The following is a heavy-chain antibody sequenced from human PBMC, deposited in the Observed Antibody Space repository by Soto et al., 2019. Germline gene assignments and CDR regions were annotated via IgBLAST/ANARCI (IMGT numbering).Heavy chain of an antibody. D-gene: IGHD3-3*01. CDR2: ISGSGGST. V-gene: IGHV3-23*01. Sequence: GGSLRLSWVASGFTFSRFAMSWVGQAPGKGLEWISSISGSGGSTYYADSVKGRFTISRDNSKTTVFLQMNSLSTEPTAVYFSAKERNFCSGTALFASSGQG. J-gene: IGHJ5*02. CDR1: GFTFSRFA. CDR3: AKERNFCSGTALFAS.